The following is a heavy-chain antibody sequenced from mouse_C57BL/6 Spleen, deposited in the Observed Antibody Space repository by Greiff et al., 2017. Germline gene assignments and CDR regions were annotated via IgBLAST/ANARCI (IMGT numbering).Heavy chain of an antibody. Sequence: EVQGVESGAELVKPGASVKLSCTASGFNIKDYYMHWVKQRTEQGLEWIGRIDPEDGETKYAPKFQGKATITADTASNTAYLQLSSLTSEDTAVYYCARGDDGAWFAYWGQGTLVTVSA. J-gene: IGHJ3*01. CDR3: ARGDDGAWFAY. CDR2: IDPEDGET. CDR1: GFNIKDYY. V-gene: IGHV14-2*01.